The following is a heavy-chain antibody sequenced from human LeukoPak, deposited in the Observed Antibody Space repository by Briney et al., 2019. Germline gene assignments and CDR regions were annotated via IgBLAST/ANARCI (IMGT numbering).Heavy chain of an antibody. V-gene: IGHV3-64*01. Sequence: GGSLRLSCAASGFTFSSYAMHWVRQAPGKGLEYVSAISSNGYSTYYANSVKGRFTISRDNSKNTLYLQMGSLRAEDMAVYYCARAPRIGGTYSYYYYGMDVWGQGTTVTVSS. CDR1: GFTFSSYA. CDR3: ARAPRIGGTYSYYYYGMDV. CDR2: ISSNGYST. J-gene: IGHJ6*02. D-gene: IGHD1-26*01.